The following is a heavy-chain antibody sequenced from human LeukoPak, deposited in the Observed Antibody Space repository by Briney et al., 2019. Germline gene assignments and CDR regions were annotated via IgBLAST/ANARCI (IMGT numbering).Heavy chain of an antibody. CDR1: GGSISSYY. CDR3: ARRSDRSDY. CDR2: IYYSGST. J-gene: IGHJ4*02. Sequence: PSETLSLTCTVSGGSISSYYWSWTRQPPGKGLEWIGYIYYSGSTNYNPSLKSRVTISVDTSKNQFSLKLSSVTAADTAVYYCARRSDRSDYWGQGTLVTVSS. V-gene: IGHV4-59*01.